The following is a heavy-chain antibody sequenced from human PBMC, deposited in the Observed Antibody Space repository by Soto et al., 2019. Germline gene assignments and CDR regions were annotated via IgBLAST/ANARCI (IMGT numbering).Heavy chain of an antibody. CDR2: INPNSGDT. CDR3: ARLAAAGTSFDY. CDR1: GDTFTGYY. J-gene: IGHJ4*02. D-gene: IGHD6-13*01. Sequence: VKVSCKASGDTFTGYYTHWVRQAPGQGLEWMGWINPNSGDTNYAQKFQGWVAMTRDTSISTAYMELSRLKSDDTAVYYCARLAAAGTSFDYWGQGTPVTVSS. V-gene: IGHV1-2*04.